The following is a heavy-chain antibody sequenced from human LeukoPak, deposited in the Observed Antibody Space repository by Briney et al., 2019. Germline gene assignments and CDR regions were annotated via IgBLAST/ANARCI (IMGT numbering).Heavy chain of an antibody. V-gene: IGHV1-2*02. CDR1: GYTFTGYY. CDR3: ARGEMATTRRVDP. Sequence: ASVKVSCKASGYTFTGYYMHWVRPAPGQGLEWMGWINPNSGGTNYAQKFQGRVTMTRDTSISTAYMELSRLRSDDTAVYYCARGEMATTRRVDPWGQGTLVTVSS. D-gene: IGHD5-24*01. CDR2: INPNSGGT. J-gene: IGHJ5*02.